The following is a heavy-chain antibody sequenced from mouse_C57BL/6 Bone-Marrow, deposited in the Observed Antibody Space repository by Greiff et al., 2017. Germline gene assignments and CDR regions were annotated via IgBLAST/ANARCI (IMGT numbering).Heavy chain of an antibody. Sequence: VQLQQSGPVLVKPGASVKMSCKASGYKFTDYDMNWVKQSHGKSLEWIGVINPYNGGTSYKQKFKGTATLTVDKSSRTAYMELDSLTSDDSAVYYCARGLRFWFAYWGQGTLVTVSA. CDR2: INPYNGGT. D-gene: IGHD1-1*01. V-gene: IGHV1-19*01. CDR3: ARGLRFWFAY. CDR1: GYKFTDYD. J-gene: IGHJ3*01.